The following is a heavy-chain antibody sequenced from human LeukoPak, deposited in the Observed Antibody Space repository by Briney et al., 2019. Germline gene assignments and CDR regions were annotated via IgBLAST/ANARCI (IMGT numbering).Heavy chain of an antibody. J-gene: IGHJ4*01. CDR3: VSPVFINF. CDR1: GFPFSTLG. CDR2: IGSDGDGT. Sequence: GGSLRLSCSASGFPFSTLGMHWVRQAPGKGLEHVSTIGSDGDGTYYADSVKHRFIISRDNSKNAVYLQMSSLRPEDTAVYYCVSPVFINFWGQGTLVTVSS. V-gene: IGHV3-64D*06. D-gene: IGHD1-14*01.